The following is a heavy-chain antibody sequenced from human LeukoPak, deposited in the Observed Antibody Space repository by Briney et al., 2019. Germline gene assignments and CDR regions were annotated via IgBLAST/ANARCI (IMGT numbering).Heavy chain of an antibody. CDR3: ARTEMASSPRGYFDF. Sequence: PSDTLSLTCTVSGGSFTNYYWSWIRQPPGKGLEWIGFIYYSGHSDYNPSLRSRVTLSTDTSKRQFSLTLSSVTAADTAVYYCARTEMASSPRGYFDFWGQGTLVTVST. CDR1: GGSFTNYY. V-gene: IGHV4-59*01. CDR2: IYYSGHS. D-gene: IGHD5-24*01. J-gene: IGHJ4*02.